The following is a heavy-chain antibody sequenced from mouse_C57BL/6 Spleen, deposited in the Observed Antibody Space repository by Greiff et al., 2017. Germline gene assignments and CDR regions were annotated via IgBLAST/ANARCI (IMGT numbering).Heavy chain of an antibody. CDR2: IDPSDSGT. CDR1: GYTFTSYW. Sequence: QVQLQQPGAELVRPGSSVKLSCKASGYTFTSYWMHWVKQRPIQGLEWIGNIDPSDSGTQYNQKFKDKATLTVDKASSTAYMQLSSLTTEDSAVYYGASSSAYYGSGHWYFDVWGTGTTVTVSS. D-gene: IGHD1-1*01. CDR3: ASSSAYYGSGHWYFDV. J-gene: IGHJ1*03. V-gene: IGHV1-52*01.